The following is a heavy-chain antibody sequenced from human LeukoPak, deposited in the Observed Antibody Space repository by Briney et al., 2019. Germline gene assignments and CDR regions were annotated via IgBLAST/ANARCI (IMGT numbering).Heavy chain of an antibody. CDR1: GGSFSGYY. D-gene: IGHD1-1*01. J-gene: IGHJ2*01. Sequence: SETLSLTCAVYGGSFSGYYWSWIRQPPGKGLEWIGEVTRNGDINYNPSLKSRATLSLEASQNQFSLTVNSVSAADTAVYYCARLSLMNPQLSYWYFDVWGRGTLVTVSS. CDR2: VTRNGDI. CDR3: ARLSLMNPQLSYWYFDV. V-gene: IGHV4-34*01.